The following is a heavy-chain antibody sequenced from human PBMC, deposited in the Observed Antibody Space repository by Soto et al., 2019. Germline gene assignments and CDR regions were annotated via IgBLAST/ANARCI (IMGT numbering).Heavy chain of an antibody. CDR2: ISAYNGNT. D-gene: IGHD6-13*01. Sequence: QVQLVQSGAEVKKPGAPWKVPSKAPGYPFPGNGLTWVGRPPGQGLEWMGWISAYNGNTNYAQKLQGRVTMTTDTSTSTAYMELRSLRSDDTAVYYCARESSSSCHDYWGQGTLVTVSS. J-gene: IGHJ4*02. V-gene: IGHV1-18*01. CDR1: GYPFPGNG. CDR3: ARESSSSCHDY.